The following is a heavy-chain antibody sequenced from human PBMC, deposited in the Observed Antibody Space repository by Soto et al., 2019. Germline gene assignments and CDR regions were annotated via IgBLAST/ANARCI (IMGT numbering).Heavy chain of an antibody. J-gene: IGHJ5*02. V-gene: IGHV3-23*01. D-gene: IGHD3-9*01. CDR1: GFTFSSYA. CDR2: ISGSGGST. CDR3: AKWTFLTGLPQP. Sequence: EVRLLESGGGLVQPGGSLRLSCAASGFTFSSYAMSWVRQAPGKGLEWVSAISGSGGSTYYADSVKGRFTISRDNSKNTLYLQMNSLRAEDTAVYYCAKWTFLTGLPQPWGQGTLVTVSS.